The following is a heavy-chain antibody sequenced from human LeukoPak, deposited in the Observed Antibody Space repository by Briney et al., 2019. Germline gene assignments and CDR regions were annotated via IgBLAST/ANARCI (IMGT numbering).Heavy chain of an antibody. D-gene: IGHD6-19*01. CDR2: INHSGST. J-gene: IGHJ4*02. V-gene: IGHV4-34*01. CDR3: ARDAYSSGLLCDY. CDR1: GGSFSDYY. Sequence: PSETLSLTCAVNGGSFSDYYWSWIRQPPGKGLEWIGEINHSGSTNYNPSLKSRVTISVDTSKNQFSLKLSSVTAADTAVYYCARDAYSSGLLCDYWGQGTLVTVSS.